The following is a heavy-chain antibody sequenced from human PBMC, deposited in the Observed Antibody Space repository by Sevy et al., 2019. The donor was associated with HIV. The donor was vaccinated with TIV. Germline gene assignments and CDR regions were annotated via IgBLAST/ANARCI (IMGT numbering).Heavy chain of an antibody. V-gene: IGHV1-69*04. CDR3: ARFDYGSNRDVGFGI. Sequence: ASVKVSCKASGGTFSSYAISWVRQAPGQGLEWMGRIIPILGIANYAQKFQGRVTITADKSASIAYMELSSLRSEDTTMYYCARFDYGSNRDVGFGIWGQGTMATVSS. CDR2: IIPILGIA. CDR1: GGTFSSYA. D-gene: IGHD4-17*01. J-gene: IGHJ3*02.